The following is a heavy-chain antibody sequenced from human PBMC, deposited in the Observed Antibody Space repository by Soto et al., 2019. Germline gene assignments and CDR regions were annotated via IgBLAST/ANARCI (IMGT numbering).Heavy chain of an antibody. J-gene: IGHJ5*02. Sequence: EVQLVESGGGLVQPGGSLRLSCAASGFTFSDYWMHWVRQAPGEGLVWVSRINSGGSGTNYADSVKGRFTISRDNAKKPVHLQMNSLRAEDTAVYYCARDEYGSGSYDPWGQGTLVTVSS. CDR1: GFTFSDYW. V-gene: IGHV3-74*01. D-gene: IGHD3-10*01. CDR2: INSGGSGT. CDR3: ARDEYGSGSYDP.